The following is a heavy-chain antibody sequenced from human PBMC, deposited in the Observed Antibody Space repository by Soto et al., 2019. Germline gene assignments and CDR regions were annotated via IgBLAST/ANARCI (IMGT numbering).Heavy chain of an antibody. CDR1: GFTFSDYW. D-gene: IGHD1-26*01. CDR2: ISSDGSGT. V-gene: IGHV3-74*01. CDR3: AKDGNAFDI. J-gene: IGHJ3*02. Sequence: EVQLVESGGGLVQPGGSLRLSCAASGFTFSDYWMHWVRQAPGKGLVWVSRISSDGSGTTYADSVKGRFTISRDNAKNTLYLQMNSLRAEDTAVYYCAKDGNAFDIWGQGKMVTVSS.